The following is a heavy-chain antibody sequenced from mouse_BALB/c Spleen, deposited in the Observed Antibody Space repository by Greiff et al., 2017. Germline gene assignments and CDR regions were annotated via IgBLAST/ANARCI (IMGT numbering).Heavy chain of an antibody. V-gene: IGHV3-2*02. CDR3: ASLLDFDV. Sequence: EVQRVESGPGLVKPSQSLSLTCTVTGYSITSDYAWNWIRQFPGNKLEWMGYISYSGSTSYNPSLKSRISITRDTSKNQFFLQLNSVTTEDTATYYCASLLDFDVWGAGTTGTVSS. CDR2: ISYSGST. J-gene: IGHJ1*01. D-gene: IGHD1-2*01. CDR1: GYSITSDYA.